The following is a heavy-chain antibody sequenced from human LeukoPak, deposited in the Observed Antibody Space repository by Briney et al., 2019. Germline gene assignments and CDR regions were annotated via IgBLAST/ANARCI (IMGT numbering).Heavy chain of an antibody. J-gene: IGHJ1*01. CDR3: AKDPRSSGRSDLLEH. V-gene: IGHV3-23*01. D-gene: IGHD3-22*01. CDR2: ISHSGDST. CDR1: GFTFSTIA. Sequence: GGSLSLPRAACGFTFSTIAVSWVRQAPGKGLEWVSVISHSGDSTYFADSVKGRFTISRDNSKNTLYLHMNSLRAEDTAVYYCAKDPRSSGRSDLLEHTGQG.